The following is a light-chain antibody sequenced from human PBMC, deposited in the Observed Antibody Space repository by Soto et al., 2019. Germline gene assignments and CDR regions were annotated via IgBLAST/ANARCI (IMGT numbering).Light chain of an antibody. CDR1: QSLLHSDGYNY. V-gene: IGKV2-28*01. CDR2: LAS. Sequence: DVVMTQSPLSLPVTPGEPASISCRSSQSLLHSDGYNYLDWYLQKPGQSPQILIYLASNRASGVRDRFSGSGSGTDFTLKISRVEAEDVGVYYCMQGLHIPQAFGQGTKVEIK. CDR3: MQGLHIPQA. J-gene: IGKJ1*01.